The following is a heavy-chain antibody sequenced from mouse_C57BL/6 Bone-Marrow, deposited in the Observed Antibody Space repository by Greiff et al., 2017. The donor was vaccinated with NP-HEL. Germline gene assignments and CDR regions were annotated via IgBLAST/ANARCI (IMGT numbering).Heavy chain of an antibody. J-gene: IGHJ1*03. CDR2: ISSGGSYT. Sequence: EVKLKESGGDLVKPGGSLKLSCAASGFTFSSYGMSWVRQTPDKRLEWVATISSGGSYTYYPDSVKGRFTISRDNAKNTLYLQMSLLKSADTSMYYCASPEYGYYVWYFDVWGTGTTVTVSS. V-gene: IGHV5-6*01. CDR1: GFTFSSYG. CDR3: ASPEYGYYVWYFDV. D-gene: IGHD2-10*02.